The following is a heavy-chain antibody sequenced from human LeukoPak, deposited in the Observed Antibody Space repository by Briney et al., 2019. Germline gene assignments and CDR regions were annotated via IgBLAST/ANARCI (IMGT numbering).Heavy chain of an antibody. D-gene: IGHD3-10*01. Sequence: SETLSLTCTVSGGSISSSSYYWGWIRQPPGKGLEWIGSIYYSGSTYYNPSLKSRVTISVDTSKNQFSQKLSSVTAADTAVYYCARGGPRRITMVRIPPGFDAFDIWGQGTMVTVSS. CDR2: IYYSGST. V-gene: IGHV4-39*07. J-gene: IGHJ3*02. CDR1: GGSISSSSYY. CDR3: ARGGPRRITMVRIPPGFDAFDI.